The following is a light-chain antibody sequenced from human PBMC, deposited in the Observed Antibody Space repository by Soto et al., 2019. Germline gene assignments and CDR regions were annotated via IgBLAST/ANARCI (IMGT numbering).Light chain of an antibody. CDR3: TSFSSSTSLYV. CDR1: TRYIAGYNY. V-gene: IGLV2-14*01. CDR2: QVT. J-gene: IGLJ1*01. Sequence: LTQPPSVSGSLGQSITISCPGTTRYIAGYNYISWYQQLPGKAPKLMIYQVTIRPSGISNRFSGSKSGNTASLTISGLQAEDEADYYCTSFSSSTSLYVFGTGT.